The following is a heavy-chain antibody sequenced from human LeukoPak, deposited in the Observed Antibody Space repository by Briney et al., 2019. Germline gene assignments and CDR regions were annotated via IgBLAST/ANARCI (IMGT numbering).Heavy chain of an antibody. Sequence: GGSLRLSCVASGFTVSSNYMSWVRQAPGKGLEWLSVFYSGGSTYYADSVNGRFTMSRDNSKNTLYLQMNSLRADDTAVYYCAGGSGWYSFDYWGQGTLVTVSS. CDR2: FYSGGST. D-gene: IGHD6-19*01. CDR1: GFTVSSNY. CDR3: AGGSGWYSFDY. J-gene: IGHJ4*02. V-gene: IGHV3-66*01.